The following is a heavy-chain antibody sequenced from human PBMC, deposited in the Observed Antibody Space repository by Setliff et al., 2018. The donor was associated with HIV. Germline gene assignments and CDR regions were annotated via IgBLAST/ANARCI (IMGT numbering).Heavy chain of an antibody. CDR3: VRGSPLYSSGWHFDY. CDR2: MNPNSGVS. J-gene: IGHJ4*02. V-gene: IGHV1-8*01. CDR1: ATFTNVD. Sequence: GASVKVSCKASATFTNVDIHWLRRATGQGLEWMGWMNPNSGVSGYGQKFQGRVTMTRDTSISTAYMELSSLRSEDTAVYYCVRGSPLYSSGWHFDYWGQGTLVTVSS. D-gene: IGHD6-19*01.